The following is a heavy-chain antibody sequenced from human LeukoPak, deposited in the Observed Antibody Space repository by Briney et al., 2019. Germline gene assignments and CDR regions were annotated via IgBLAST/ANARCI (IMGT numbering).Heavy chain of an antibody. V-gene: IGHV4-4*07. CDR2: IYTSGST. CDR1: GGSISSYY. CDR3: ARGSHCSSTSCYSDAFDI. J-gene: IGHJ3*02. D-gene: IGHD2-2*01. Sequence: KSSETLSLTCTVSGGSISSYYWGWIRQPAGKGLEWIGRIYTSGSTNYNPSLKSRVTMSVDTSKNQFSLKLSSVTAADTAVYYCARGSHCSSTSCYSDAFDIWGQGTMVTVSS.